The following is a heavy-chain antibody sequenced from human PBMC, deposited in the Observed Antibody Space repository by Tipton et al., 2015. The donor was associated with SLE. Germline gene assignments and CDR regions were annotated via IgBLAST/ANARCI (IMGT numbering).Heavy chain of an antibody. CDR2: IYDSGST. D-gene: IGHD2-15*01. CDR1: DYSIRSGFY. J-gene: IGHJ4*02. V-gene: IGHV4-38-2*02. CDR3: ARGRGGSVVVADPPHRIVKLGHFFDY. Sequence: TLSLTCIVSDYSIRSGFYWAWIRQPPGKGLEWIGSIYDSGSTYYHPSLKSRVAVSLETPENQFSLKLSSVTAADTVVYYCARGRGGSVVVADPPHRIVKLGHFFDYWGQGALVTVSS.